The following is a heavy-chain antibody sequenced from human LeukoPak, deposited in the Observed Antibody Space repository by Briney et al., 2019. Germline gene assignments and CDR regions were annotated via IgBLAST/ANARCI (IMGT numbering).Heavy chain of an antibody. CDR2: IKQGGSEK. V-gene: IGHV3-7*01. CDR1: GFTFSSYW. J-gene: IGHJ4*02. CDR3: ARADYDYVWGSYRQYYFDY. Sequence: PGGSLRLSRAASGFTFSSYWMSWVRQAPGKGLEWVANIKQGGSEKYYVDSVKGRFTISRDNAKNSLYLQMNSLRAEDTAVYYCARADYDYVWGSYRQYYFDYWGQGTLVTVSS. D-gene: IGHD3-16*02.